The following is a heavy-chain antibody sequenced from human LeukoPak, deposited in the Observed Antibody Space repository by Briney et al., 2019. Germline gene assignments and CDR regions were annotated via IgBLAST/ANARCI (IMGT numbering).Heavy chain of an antibody. D-gene: IGHD6-13*01. CDR2: IKQDESEK. CDR3: ARARYSSSWYREDYYYYYMDV. CDR1: GFTFSSYW. Sequence: PGGSLRLSCAASGFTFSSYWMNWVRQAPGKGLEWVANIKQDESEKYYVDSVKGRFTISRDNAKNSLYLQMDSLRAEDTAVYYCARARYSSSWYREDYYYYYMDVWGKGTTVTVSS. J-gene: IGHJ6*03. V-gene: IGHV3-7*01.